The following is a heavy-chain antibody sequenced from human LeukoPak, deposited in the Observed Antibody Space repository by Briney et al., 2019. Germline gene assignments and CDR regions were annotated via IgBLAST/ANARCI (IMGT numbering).Heavy chain of an antibody. CDR3: ARQPWFGEAIDYFDY. CDR2: IYYSGST. D-gene: IGHD3-10*01. CDR1: GGSISISSYY. J-gene: IGHJ4*02. Sequence: PSETLSLTCTVSGGSISISSYYWDWIRQPPGKGLEWIGSIYYSGSTYYNPSLKSRVTISVDTSKNQFSLKLSSVTAADTAVYYCARQPWFGEAIDYFDYWGQGTLVTVSS. V-gene: IGHV4-39*01.